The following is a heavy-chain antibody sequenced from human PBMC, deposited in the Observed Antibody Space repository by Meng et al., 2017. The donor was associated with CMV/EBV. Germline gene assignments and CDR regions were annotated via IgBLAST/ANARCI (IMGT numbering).Heavy chain of an antibody. J-gene: IGHJ6*02. CDR2: IYPGDSDT. V-gene: IGHV5-51*01. CDR1: GYSLTSYW. CDR3: ARSGYCSSTSCYTAYGMDV. D-gene: IGHD2-2*02. Sequence: GGSLRLSCKGSGYSLTSYWIGWVRQMPGKGLEWMGIIYPGDSDTRYSPSFQGQVTISADKSISTAYLQWSSLKASDTAMYYCARSGYCSSTSCYTAYGMDVWGQGTTVTVSS.